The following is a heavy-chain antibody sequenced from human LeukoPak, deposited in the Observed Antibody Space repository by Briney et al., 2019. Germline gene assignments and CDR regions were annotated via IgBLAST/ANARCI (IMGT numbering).Heavy chain of an antibody. CDR1: GGSISSGDYY. V-gene: IGHV4-30-4*01. CDR3: ARHVSPYSSAHLGY. J-gene: IGHJ4*02. Sequence: PSETLSLTCTVSGGSISSGDYYWSWIRQPPGKGLEWIGYIYYSGSTYYNPSLKSRVTISVDTSKNQFSLKLSSVTAADTAVYYCARHVSPYSSAHLGYWGQGTLVTVSS. D-gene: IGHD6-25*01. CDR2: IYYSGST.